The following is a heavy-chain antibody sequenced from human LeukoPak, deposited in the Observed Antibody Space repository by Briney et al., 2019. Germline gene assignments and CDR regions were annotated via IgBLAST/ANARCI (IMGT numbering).Heavy chain of an antibody. Sequence: ASVKVSCKASGYTFTGYHMHWVRQAPGQGLEWMGWINSNSGGTNYAQRFQGRVTMTRDTSISTAYMEMSRLRSDDTAVYYCARDRAVAAINWFDPWGQGTLVTVSS. CDR1: GYTFTGYH. V-gene: IGHV1-2*02. CDR3: ARDRAVAAINWFDP. J-gene: IGHJ5*02. CDR2: INSNSGGT. D-gene: IGHD2-21*02.